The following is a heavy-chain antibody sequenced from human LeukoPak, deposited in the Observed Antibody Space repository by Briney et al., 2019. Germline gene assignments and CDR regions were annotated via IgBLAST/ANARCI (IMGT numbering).Heavy chain of an antibody. CDR3: ARDRYGAAAGTGFDY. CDR2: MNPSGGST. CDR1: VYRFTSYY. J-gene: IGHJ4*02. D-gene: IGHD6-13*01. V-gene: IGHV1-46*01. Sequence: ASETVSYKSSVYRFTSYYMYWVRLDPGQPLEWLGMMNPSGGSTSYAQKFQGRVTMTRDMSTSTVYMELSSLRSEDTAVYYCARDRYGAAAGTGFDYWGQGTLVTVSS.